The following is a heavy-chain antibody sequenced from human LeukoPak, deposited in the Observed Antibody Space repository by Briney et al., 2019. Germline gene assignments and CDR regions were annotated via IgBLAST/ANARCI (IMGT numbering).Heavy chain of an antibody. D-gene: IGHD2-21*02. Sequence: PSETLSLTCTVSGGSISSSSYYWGWIRQPPGKGLEWIGSIYYSGSTYYNPSLKSRVTISVDTSKNQFSLKLNSVTAADTAVYYCARGRVSVTGYYFAMDVWGQGTTVTVSS. CDR1: GGSISSSSYY. CDR2: IYYSGST. J-gene: IGHJ6*02. CDR3: ARGRVSVTGYYFAMDV. V-gene: IGHV4-39*01.